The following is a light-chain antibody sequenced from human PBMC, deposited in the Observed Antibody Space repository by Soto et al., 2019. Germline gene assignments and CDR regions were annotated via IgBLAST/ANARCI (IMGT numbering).Light chain of an antibody. CDR2: EVR. CDR3: SSYRSSTTFV. J-gene: IGLJ1*01. V-gene: IGLV2-14*01. CDR1: SSDVGAYNY. Sequence: QSVLTQPASVSGSPGQSITISCTGTSSDVGAYNYVSWYQQYPGKAPKVIIFEVRKRPSGVSIRFSGSKSGDTASLTISGLQAEDEADYYCSSYRSSTTFVFGTGTKLTVL.